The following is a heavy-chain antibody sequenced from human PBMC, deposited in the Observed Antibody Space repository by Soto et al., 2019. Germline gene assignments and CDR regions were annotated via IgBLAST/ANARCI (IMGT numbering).Heavy chain of an antibody. Sequence: SETLSLTCTLAGRSISSADYYWSWIRQPPGKGLEWIGYFHSSGATYKDPSLKSRVTISVDTSKNQISLKLDSVTAADTAGYYCASIWFGVFDYWGHGTLVTVSS. CDR2: FHSSGAT. V-gene: IGHV4-30-4*01. CDR1: GRSISSADYY. CDR3: ASIWFGVFDY. J-gene: IGHJ4*01. D-gene: IGHD3-10*01.